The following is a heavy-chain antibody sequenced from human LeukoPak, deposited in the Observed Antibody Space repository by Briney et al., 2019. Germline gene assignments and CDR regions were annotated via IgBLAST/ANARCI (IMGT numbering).Heavy chain of an antibody. CDR2: ISYDGSNK. Sequence: PGGSLRLSCAASGFTFSSYGMHWDRQAPGKGLEWVAVISYDGSNKYYADSVKGRFTISRDNSKNTLYLQMNSLRAEDTAVYYCAKDRSSWYVFDYWGQGTLVTVSS. CDR3: AKDRSSWYVFDY. CDR1: GFTFSSYG. J-gene: IGHJ4*02. D-gene: IGHD6-13*01. V-gene: IGHV3-30*18.